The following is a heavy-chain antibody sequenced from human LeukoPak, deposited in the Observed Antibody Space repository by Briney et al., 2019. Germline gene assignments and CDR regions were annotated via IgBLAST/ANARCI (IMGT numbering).Heavy chain of an antibody. D-gene: IGHD6-19*01. CDR3: ARESDRIGFDFDY. CDR2: INHSGST. V-gene: IGHV4-34*01. J-gene: IGHJ4*02. Sequence: SETLSLTCAVYGGSFSGYYWSWIRQPPGKGLEWIGEINHSGSTNYNPSLKSRVTISVDTSKNQFSLHLNSVTPEDTAVYYCARESDRIGFDFDYWGQGTLVTVSS. CDR1: GGSFSGYY.